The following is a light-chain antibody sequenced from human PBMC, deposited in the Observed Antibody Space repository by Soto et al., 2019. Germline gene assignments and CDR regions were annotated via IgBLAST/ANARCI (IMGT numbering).Light chain of an antibody. CDR3: QQYNSYWT. Sequence: IQMTQSPSSLSASVGDRVTITFQASQDISNYLNWYQQKPGKAPKLLIYDASSLESGVPSRFSGSGSGTEFTLTISSLQPDDFATYYCQQYNSYWTFGQGTKVDIK. CDR2: DAS. V-gene: IGKV1-5*01. CDR1: QDISNY. J-gene: IGKJ1*01.